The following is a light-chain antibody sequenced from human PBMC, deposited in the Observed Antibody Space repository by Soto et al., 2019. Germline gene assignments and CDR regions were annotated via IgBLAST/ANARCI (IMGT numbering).Light chain of an antibody. J-gene: IGLJ2*01. CDR3: SSYAGSNNFGV. CDR1: SSDIDGFNY. V-gene: IGLV2-8*01. CDR2: EVI. Sequence: QPVLTQPPSASGSPGQSVTISCTGASSDIDGFNYVSWYQQHPGKAPKLMIYEVIKRPSGVPDRFSGSRSGNTASLTVSGLQAEEEANYYCSSYAGSNNFGVFGGGTKLTVL.